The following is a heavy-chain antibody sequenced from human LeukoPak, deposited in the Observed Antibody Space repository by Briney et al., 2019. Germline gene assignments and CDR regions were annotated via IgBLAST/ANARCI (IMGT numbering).Heavy chain of an antibody. J-gene: IGHJ6*02. V-gene: IGHV6-1*01. CDR1: GDSFSSNSAA. Sequence: SQTLSLTCAISGDSFSSNSAAWNWIRQSPSRGLEWLVRTYYRSNLYNDYAVSVKSRITINPDTSKNQFSLQLNSVTPEDTAVYYCARELGSSWYGVYYYYGMDAWGQGTTVTVSS. CDR3: ARELGSSWYGVYYYYGMDA. D-gene: IGHD6-13*01. CDR2: TYYRSNLYN.